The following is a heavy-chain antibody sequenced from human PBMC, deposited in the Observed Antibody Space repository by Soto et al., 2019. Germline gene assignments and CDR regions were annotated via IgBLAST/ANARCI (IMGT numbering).Heavy chain of an antibody. CDR2: IKSKTDGWTT. D-gene: IGHD2-21*02. V-gene: IGHV3-15*01. CDR3: TKGSYCGGVFYSQ. J-gene: IGHJ1*01. CDR1: GFTYSNAW. Sequence: GGSLRLSCAASGFTYSNAWMSWVRQAPGKGLEWVGRIKSKTDGWTTDFTEPVKGRFTISRDDSKNTLYLQMNSLKTEDTGVYYRTKGSYCGGVFYSQWGQGPLVTVSS.